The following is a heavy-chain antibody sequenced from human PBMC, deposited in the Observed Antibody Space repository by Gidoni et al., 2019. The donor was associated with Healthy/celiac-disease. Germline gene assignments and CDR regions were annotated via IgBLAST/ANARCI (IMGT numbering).Heavy chain of an antibody. V-gene: IGHV3-48*01. CDR1: GVTVRSDS. D-gene: IGHD6-13*01. CDR2: ISSSSSTI. J-gene: IGHJ5*02. Sequence: EGQLVESGGGVVQPGGSLRLSWGASGVTVRSDSMNWVRQAPGKGLEWVSYISSSSSTIYYADSVKGRFTISRDNAKNSLYLQMNSLRAEDTAVYYCATVPQGIAAAGTGIDPWGQGTLVTVSS. CDR3: ATVPQGIAAAGTGIDP.